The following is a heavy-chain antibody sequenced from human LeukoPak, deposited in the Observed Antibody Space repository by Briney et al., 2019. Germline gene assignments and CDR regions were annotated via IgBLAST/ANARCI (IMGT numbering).Heavy chain of an antibody. J-gene: IGHJ4*02. CDR1: GYTFSNYF. CDR2: ITPSDGGT. Sequence: ASVKVSCKTSGYTFSNYFIHWVRQAPGQGLEWMGIITPSDGGTIYARKFQGGVTMTSDTSTSTVYMEVSSLKSEDMAVYYCARENRGDPTAAPDYWGQGILVTVSP. D-gene: IGHD6-13*01. CDR3: ARENRGDPTAAPDY. V-gene: IGHV1-46*01.